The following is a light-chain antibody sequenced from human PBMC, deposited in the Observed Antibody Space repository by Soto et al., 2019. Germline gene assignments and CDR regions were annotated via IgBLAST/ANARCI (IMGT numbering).Light chain of an antibody. V-gene: IGKV3-15*01. Sequence: EIVMTQSPATLSVSPGERATLSCRASQSVSNSLAWYQQKPGQAPRLLIYGASNRATGMPARFSGGGSGTEFTLTLSSLQSEDFALYFCQQYNNWPPVYTFGQGTKLEIK. CDR2: GAS. J-gene: IGKJ2*01. CDR1: QSVSNS. CDR3: QQYNNWPPVYT.